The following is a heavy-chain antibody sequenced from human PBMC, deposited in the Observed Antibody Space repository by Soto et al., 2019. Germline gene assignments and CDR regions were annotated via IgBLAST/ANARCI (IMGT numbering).Heavy chain of an antibody. Sequence: QVQLVQSGAEVKKPGASVKVSCKASGYTFTSYYMHWVRQAPGQGLEWMGIINPSGGSTSYAQKFQGRVTMTRDTSTSTVYMELSSLRSEDTAVYYCARDGEVGATRSGYYYYYGMDVWGQGTTVTVSS. J-gene: IGHJ6*02. V-gene: IGHV1-46*01. D-gene: IGHD1-26*01. CDR3: ARDGEVGATRSGYYYYYGMDV. CDR2: INPSGGST. CDR1: GYTFTSYY.